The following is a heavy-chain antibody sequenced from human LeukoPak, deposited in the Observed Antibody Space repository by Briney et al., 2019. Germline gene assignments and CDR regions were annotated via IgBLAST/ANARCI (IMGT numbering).Heavy chain of an antibody. CDR1: GFRHSDYY. CDR2: IRDNGEA. CDR3: ARDRAALQDWVEFDP. D-gene: IGHD3/OR15-3a*01. Sequence: GGSVRLSCAVSGFRHSDYYMRWVRQASGKGLEWVGLIRDNGEAFYADFVRGRFAISRDESENTLYLQMNSLRVEDTAVYFCARDRAALQDWVEFDPWGQGTPVIVSS. J-gene: IGHJ5*02. V-gene: IGHV3-66*03.